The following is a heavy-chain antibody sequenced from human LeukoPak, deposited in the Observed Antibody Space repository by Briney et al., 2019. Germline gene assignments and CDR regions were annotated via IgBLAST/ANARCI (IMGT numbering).Heavy chain of an antibody. J-gene: IGHJ6*02. CDR1: GGSISSSSYY. CDR2: IYCSGST. V-gene: IGHV4-39*01. CDR3: ARLTEDIVATFVIEGMAWDV. Sequence: SETLSLTCTVSGGSISSSSYYWGWIRQPPGKGLEWIGSIYCSGSTYYNPSLKSRVTISVDTSKNQFSLKLSSVTAADTAVYYCARLTEDIVATFVIEGMAWDVWGQGTTVTVSS. D-gene: IGHD5-12*01.